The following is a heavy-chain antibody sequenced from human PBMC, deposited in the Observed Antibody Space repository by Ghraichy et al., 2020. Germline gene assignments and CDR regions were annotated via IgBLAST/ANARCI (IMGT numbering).Heavy chain of an antibody. CDR3: ARDPMGDIVVVVDVWTSGCMDV. CDR2: ISYDGSNK. CDR1: GFTFSSYA. D-gene: IGHD2-15*01. Sequence: GSLRLSCAASGFTFSSYAMHWVRQAPGKGLEWVAVISYDGSNKYYADSVKGRFTISRDNSKNTLYLQMNSLRAEDTAVYYCARDPMGDIVVVVDVWTSGCMDVWGQGTTVTVSS. V-gene: IGHV3-30-3*01. J-gene: IGHJ6*02.